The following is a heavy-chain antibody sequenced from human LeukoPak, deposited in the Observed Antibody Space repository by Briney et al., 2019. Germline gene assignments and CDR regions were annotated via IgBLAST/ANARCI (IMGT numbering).Heavy chain of an antibody. CDR1: GGSFSSYY. V-gene: IGHV4-34*01. Sequence: SETLSLTCAVYGGSFSSYYWSWIRQPPGKGVEWIGEINHSGSTNYNPSLKSRVTISVDTSKSQFSLKLSSVTAADTAVYYCARPLHCSDTNCYDRFDPWGQGTLVTVSS. CDR3: ARPLHCSDTNCYDRFDP. J-gene: IGHJ5*02. D-gene: IGHD2-2*01. CDR2: INHSGST.